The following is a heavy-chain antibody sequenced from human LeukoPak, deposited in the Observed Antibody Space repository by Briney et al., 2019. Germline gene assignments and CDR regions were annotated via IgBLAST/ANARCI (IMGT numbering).Heavy chain of an antibody. CDR1: GGTFSSYA. CDR3: AGYCRGGSCLTGSYSGMDV. D-gene: IGHD2-15*01. Sequence: SVKVSCKASGGTFSSYAISWVRQAPGQGLEWMGGIIPIFGTANYAQKFQGRVTITADESTSTAYMELSSLRSEDTAVYYCAGYCRGGSCLTGSYSGMDVWRQGTTVTVSS. CDR2: IIPIFGTA. V-gene: IGHV1-69*13. J-gene: IGHJ6*02.